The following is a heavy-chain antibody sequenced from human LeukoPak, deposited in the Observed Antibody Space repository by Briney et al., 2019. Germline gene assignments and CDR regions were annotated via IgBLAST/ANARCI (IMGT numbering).Heavy chain of an antibody. CDR3: ARDFLGLGRPAPFAPFDP. CDR1: GSTFTSYA. V-gene: IGHV1-18*01. J-gene: IGHJ5*02. Sequence: GASVKVSCKASGSTFTSYAISWVRQAPGQGLEWMGWVSAYNGNTKYAQKLQGRVTMTTDTSTSTAYMELRSLRSDDTAVYYCARDFLGLGRPAPFAPFDPWGQGTLVTVSS. CDR2: VSAYNGNT.